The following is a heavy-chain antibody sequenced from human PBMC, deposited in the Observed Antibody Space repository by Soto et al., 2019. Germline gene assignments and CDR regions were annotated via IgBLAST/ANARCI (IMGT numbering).Heavy chain of an antibody. CDR3: TTDSYFTLKLVRFDY. J-gene: IGHJ4*01. V-gene: IGHV3-48*01. CDR2: ISSSSSTI. Sequence: GGSLRLSCAASGCTFSSYSMNWVRQAPGKGLEWVSYISSSSSTIYYADSVKGRFTISRDNAKNSLYLQMNSLKTEDTAVYYCTTDSYFTLKLVRFDYWGLGTLVTVSS. D-gene: IGHD3-22*01. CDR1: GCTFSSYS.